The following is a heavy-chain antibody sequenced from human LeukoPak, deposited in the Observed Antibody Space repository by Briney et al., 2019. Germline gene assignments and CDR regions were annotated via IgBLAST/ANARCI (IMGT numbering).Heavy chain of an antibody. J-gene: IGHJ4*02. Sequence: PGGSLRLSCAAYGFTFSSYAMSWVRQAPGKGLEWVSATSGSGGSTYYADSVKGRFTISRDNSKNTLYLQMNSLRAEDTAVYYCAKDPPPSSQTPGPGDYWGQGTLVTVSS. CDR1: GFTFSSYA. CDR2: TSGSGGST. V-gene: IGHV3-23*01. CDR3: AKDPPPSSQTPGPGDY. D-gene: IGHD6-6*01.